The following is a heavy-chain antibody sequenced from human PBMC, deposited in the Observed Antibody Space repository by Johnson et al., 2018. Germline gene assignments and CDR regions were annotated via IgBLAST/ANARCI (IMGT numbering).Heavy chain of an antibody. CDR3: ARGDYYASSGSLIWYDP. V-gene: IGHV3-33*01. J-gene: IGHJ5*02. Sequence: VQLVETGGGVVQPGRSLRLSCAASGFTFYSYGMHWVRQAPGKGLEWVAVIRYDGNDKYYVDYVKGRFTISRDKSKNTLYLQMNSLGAEDTAVYYCARGDYYASSGSLIWYDPWGQGTLVTVSS. CDR2: IRYDGNDK. D-gene: IGHD3-22*01. CDR1: GFTFYSYG.